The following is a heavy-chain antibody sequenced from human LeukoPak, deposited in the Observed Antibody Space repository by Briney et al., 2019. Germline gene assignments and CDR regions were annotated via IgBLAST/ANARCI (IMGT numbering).Heavy chain of an antibody. D-gene: IGHD7-27*01. Sequence: SETLSLTCTVSGGSISRGTYYWGWIRQPPGKGLEWIGSIYYSGSTYYNPSLKSRVTIPVDTSKNQFSLKLSSLTAADTAVYYCARQQANWGSDYWGQGTLVTVSS. CDR2: IYYSGST. CDR1: GGSISRGTYY. CDR3: ARQQANWGSDY. V-gene: IGHV4-39*01. J-gene: IGHJ4*02.